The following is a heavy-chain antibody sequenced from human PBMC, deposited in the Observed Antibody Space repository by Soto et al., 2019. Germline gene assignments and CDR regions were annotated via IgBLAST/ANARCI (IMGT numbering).Heavy chain of an antibody. D-gene: IGHD3-10*01. J-gene: IGHJ4*02. CDR2: LSGTGDST. Sequence: EVQLLESGGALVQPGGSLRLSCAASGFKFDSYAMSWVRQAPGKGLEWVSALSGTGDSTDYADSVKGRFTISRDDSKTSLYLQMSSLRAEDTAVYYCAKDNGHYGSGTFFHWGQGTLVTVSS. V-gene: IGHV3-23*01. CDR3: AKDNGHYGSGTFFH. CDR1: GFKFDSYA.